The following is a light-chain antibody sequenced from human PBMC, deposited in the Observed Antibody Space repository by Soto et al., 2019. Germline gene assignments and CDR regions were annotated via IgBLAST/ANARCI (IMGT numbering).Light chain of an antibody. V-gene: IGLV1-44*01. CDR2: TNN. Sequence: QSVVTQPPSTSGTPGQRVTISCSGSSSNIGSNFVNWYQQFPGTAPKLLIHTNNQRPSGVPDRFSASKSGTSASLAITGLQSEDEADYYCAVWDDSLNGRVFGGGTKLTVL. J-gene: IGLJ3*02. CDR1: SSNIGSNF. CDR3: AVWDDSLNGRV.